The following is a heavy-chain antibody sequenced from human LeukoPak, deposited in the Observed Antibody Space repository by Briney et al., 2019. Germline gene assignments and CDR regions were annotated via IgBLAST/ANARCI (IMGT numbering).Heavy chain of an antibody. CDR3: AKARLEVAVAAFDY. Sequence: QPGRSLRLSCAASGFTFDDYAMHWVRQAPGKGLEWVSGISWNSGSIGYADSVKGRFTISRDNAKNSLYLQMNSLRAEDTALYYCAKARLEVAVAAFDYWGQGTLVTVSS. J-gene: IGHJ4*02. CDR1: GFTFDDYA. V-gene: IGHV3-9*01. CDR2: ISWNSGSI. D-gene: IGHD6-19*01.